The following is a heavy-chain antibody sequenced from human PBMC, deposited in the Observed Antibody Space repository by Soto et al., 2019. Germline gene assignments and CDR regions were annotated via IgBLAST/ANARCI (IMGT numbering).Heavy chain of an antibody. J-gene: IGHJ6*02. CDR3: VKPPVITASYYYYDMDV. CDR1: GFTFSTYP. CDR2: TSGSGIST. V-gene: IGHV3-23*01. Sequence: EAQLLESGGGLVQPGGSLRLSCAASGFTFSTYPMSWVRQAPGKGLEWVSGTSGSGISTYYTDSVKGRFTISRDNSKNTVFLQMTSLRAEDTAVYYCVKPPVITASYYYYDMDVWGQGTTVTVSS. D-gene: IGHD4-4*01.